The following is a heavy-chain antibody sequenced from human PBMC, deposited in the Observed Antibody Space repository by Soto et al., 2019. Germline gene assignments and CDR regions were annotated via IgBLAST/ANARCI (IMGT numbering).Heavy chain of an antibody. D-gene: IGHD3-22*01. CDR3: ASTKRWLSFAS. CDR1: GDSISTSY. J-gene: IGHJ4*02. V-gene: IGHV4-59*01. Sequence: QVQLQESGPGLVKPSETLSLTCTVSGDSISTSYWSWIRRPPGKGLEWIGNIYYSGSTNYDPSLNSGVTKTLDTPKNEFSLTLTSVTAADTAVYYCASTKRWLSFASWGPGTLVTVSS. CDR2: IYYSGST.